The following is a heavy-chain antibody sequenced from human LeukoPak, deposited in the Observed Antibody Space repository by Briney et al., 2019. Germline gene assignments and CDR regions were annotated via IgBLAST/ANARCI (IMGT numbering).Heavy chain of an antibody. Sequence: ASVKVSCKASGGTFSSYAISWVRQAPGQGLEWMGGIIPIFGTANYAQKFQGRVTITTDESTSTAYMELSSLRSEDTAVYYCASCKVVAARAYYYYYMDVWGKGTTVTVSS. J-gene: IGHJ6*03. CDR2: IIPIFGTA. CDR3: ASCKVVAARAYYYYYMDV. D-gene: IGHD6-6*01. CDR1: GGTFSSYA. V-gene: IGHV1-69*05.